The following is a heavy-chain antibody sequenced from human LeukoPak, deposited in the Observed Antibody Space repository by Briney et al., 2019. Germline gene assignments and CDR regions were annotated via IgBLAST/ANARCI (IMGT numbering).Heavy chain of an antibody. J-gene: IGHJ4*02. CDR2: IKSKADGGTT. D-gene: IGHD3-22*01. V-gene: IGHV3-15*01. CDR3: TTLWYYYDSSDY. Sequence: GGSLRLSCTASGFTFNNAWMSWVRQAPGKGLEWGGRIKSKADGGTTDYAAPVQGRFTISRDDSKKPLYLQMNSLKTEDTAVYYCTTLWYYYDSSDYWGQGTLVTVSS. CDR1: GFTFNNAW.